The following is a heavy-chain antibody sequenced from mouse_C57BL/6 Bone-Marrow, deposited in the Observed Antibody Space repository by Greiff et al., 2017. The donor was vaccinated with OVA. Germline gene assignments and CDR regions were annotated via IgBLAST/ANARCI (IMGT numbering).Heavy chain of an antibody. V-gene: IGHV5-17*01. CDR2: ISSGSSTI. CDR1: GFTFSDYG. Sequence: EVMLVESGGGLVKPGGSLTLSCAASGFTFSDYGMHWVRQAPEKGLEWVAYISSGSSTIYYADTVTGRFTISRDNAKNTLFLQMTSLRSEDTAMYYCARYSTVNYFDYWGQGTTLTVSS. D-gene: IGHD1-1*01. CDR3: ARYSTVNYFDY. J-gene: IGHJ2*01.